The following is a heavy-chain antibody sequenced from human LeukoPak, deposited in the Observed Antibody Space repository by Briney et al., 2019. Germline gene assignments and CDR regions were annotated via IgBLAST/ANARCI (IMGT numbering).Heavy chain of an antibody. D-gene: IGHD1-26*01. Sequence: GGSLRLSCAASGFTFSSYEMNWVRQAPGMGLEWVSYISSSGSTIYYADSVKGRFTIYRDNANNSLYLQMNSLRAEDTAVYYCARSSHFDYWGQGTLVAVSS. CDR3: ARSSHFDY. CDR1: GFTFSSYE. V-gene: IGHV3-48*03. CDR2: ISSSGSTI. J-gene: IGHJ4*02.